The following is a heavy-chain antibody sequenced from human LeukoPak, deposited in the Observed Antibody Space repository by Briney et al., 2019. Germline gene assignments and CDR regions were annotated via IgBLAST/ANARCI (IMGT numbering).Heavy chain of an antibody. Sequence: SETLSLTCTVSGGSISSYYWSWIRQPPGKGLEWIGYIYYSGSTNYNPSLKSRVTISVDTSKNQFSLKLSSVTAADTAVYYCARKSLVGATPDYWGQGTLVTVSS. CDR3: ARKSLVGATPDY. CDR1: GGSISSYY. CDR2: IYYSGST. V-gene: IGHV4-59*01. D-gene: IGHD1-26*01. J-gene: IGHJ4*02.